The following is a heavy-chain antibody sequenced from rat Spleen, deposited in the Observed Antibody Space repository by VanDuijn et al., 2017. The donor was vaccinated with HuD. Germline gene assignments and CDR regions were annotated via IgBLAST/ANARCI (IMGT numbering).Heavy chain of an antibody. CDR2: ITNTGGST. D-gene: IGHD2-1*01. CDR3: TTGPPSPSYLRDY. V-gene: IGHV5-20*01. Sequence: EVQLVESDGGLVQPGRSLKLSCAASGFTFSDFYIAWVRQAPTKGLEWVASITNTGGSTYYPDSVKGRFTISRDIAKSSLYLQMDSLRSEDTATYYCTTGPPSPSYLRDYWGQGVMVTVSS. CDR1: GFTFSDFY. J-gene: IGHJ2*01.